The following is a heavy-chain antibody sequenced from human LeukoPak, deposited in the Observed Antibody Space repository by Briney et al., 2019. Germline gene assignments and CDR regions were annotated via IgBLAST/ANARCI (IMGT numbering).Heavy chain of an antibody. Sequence: GASVKVSCKASGYTFTGYYMHWGRQAPGQGLEWMGWINPNSGGTNYAQKLQGRVTMTTDTSTSTAYMELRSLRSDDTAVYYCARVVAAAGSRGISYYYYYYMDVRGKGTTVTISS. D-gene: IGHD6-13*01. J-gene: IGHJ6*03. CDR1: GYTFTGYY. CDR2: INPNSGGT. CDR3: ARVVAAAGSRGISYYYYYYMDV. V-gene: IGHV1-2*02.